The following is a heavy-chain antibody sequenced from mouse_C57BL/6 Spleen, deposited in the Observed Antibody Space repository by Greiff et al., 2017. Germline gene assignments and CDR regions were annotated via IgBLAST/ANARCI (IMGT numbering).Heavy chain of an antibody. D-gene: IGHD6-1*01. J-gene: IGHJ4*01. V-gene: IGHV1-81*01. Sequence: VKLMESGAELARPGASVMLSCTASGYTFTSYGLSWVTQRTGQGLEWIGELFPRSGNTYYNEKFKGKATLTADKSSSTAYMELRSLTSEDSAVYFCARSATGAMDYWGQGTSVTVSS. CDR2: LFPRSGNT. CDR3: ARSATGAMDY. CDR1: GYTFTSYG.